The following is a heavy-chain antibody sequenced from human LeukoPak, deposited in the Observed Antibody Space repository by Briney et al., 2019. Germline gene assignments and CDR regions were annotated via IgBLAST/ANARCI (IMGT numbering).Heavy chain of an antibody. V-gene: IGHV3-9*01. CDR2: ISWNSGSI. D-gene: IGHD3-22*01. CDR3: AMSRHYYDSSGYPADY. Sequence: TGGSLRLSCAASGFTFDDYAMHWVRQAPGKGLEWVSGISWNSGSIGYADSVKGRFTISRDNAQNSLYLQMNSLRAEDTALYYCAMSRHYYDSSGYPADYWGQGTLVTDSS. CDR1: GFTFDDYA. J-gene: IGHJ4*02.